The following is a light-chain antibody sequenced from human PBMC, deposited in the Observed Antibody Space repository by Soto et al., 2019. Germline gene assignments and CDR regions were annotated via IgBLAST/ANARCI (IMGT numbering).Light chain of an antibody. J-gene: IGKJ3*01. CDR2: AAS. V-gene: IGKV1-6*01. CDR1: QGIRND. CDR3: LKKYFYPFT. Sequence: AIQMTQSPSSLSASVGDRVTITCRASQGIRNDLDWFQQKPGKAPKLLIYAASNLQSGVPARFSGSGSGTDFTLTIISLQPEDFATYYCLKKYFYPFTFGPGTKVDIK.